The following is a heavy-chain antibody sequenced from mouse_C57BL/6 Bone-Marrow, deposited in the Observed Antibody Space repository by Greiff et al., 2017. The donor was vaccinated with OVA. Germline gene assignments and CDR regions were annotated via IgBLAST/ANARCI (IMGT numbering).Heavy chain of an antibody. CDR1: GYTFTSYW. D-gene: IGHD1-1*01. CDR3: ARGDYYGSSYPAWFAY. Sequence: VQLQQPGAELVKPGASVKMSCKASGYTFTSYWITWVKQRPGQGLEWIGDIYPGSGSTNYNEKFKSKATLTVDTSSSTAYMQLSSLTSEDSAVYYCARGDYYGSSYPAWFAYWGQGTLVTVSA. J-gene: IGHJ3*01. CDR2: IYPGSGST. V-gene: IGHV1-55*01.